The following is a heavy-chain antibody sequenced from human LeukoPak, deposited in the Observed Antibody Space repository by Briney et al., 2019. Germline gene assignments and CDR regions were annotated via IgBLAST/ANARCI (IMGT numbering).Heavy chain of an antibody. CDR3: ARDGTMHPRYFDL. Sequence: SKTLPLTCTVSGGSISSGDYYWSWIRQPPGKGLEWIGYIYYSGSTYYNPSLKSRVTISVDTSKNQFSLKLSSVTAADTAVYYCARDGTMHPRYFDLWGRGTLVTVSS. D-gene: IGHD3-10*01. CDR2: IYYSGST. V-gene: IGHV4-30-4*01. J-gene: IGHJ2*01. CDR1: GGSISSGDYY.